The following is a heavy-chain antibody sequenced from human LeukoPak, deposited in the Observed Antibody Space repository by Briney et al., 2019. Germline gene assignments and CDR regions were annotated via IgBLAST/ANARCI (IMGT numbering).Heavy chain of an antibody. CDR2: IYYSGST. J-gene: IGHJ4*02. D-gene: IGHD3-16*02. V-gene: IGHV4-39*01. CDR3: VVIRLGELPLGY. CDR1: GGSISSSSYY. Sequence: SETLSLTCTVSGGSISSSSYYWGWIRQPPGKGLEWIGSIYYSGSTYYNPSLKSRVTISVDTSKNQFSLKLSSVTAADTAVYYCVVIRLGELPLGYWGQGTLVTVSS.